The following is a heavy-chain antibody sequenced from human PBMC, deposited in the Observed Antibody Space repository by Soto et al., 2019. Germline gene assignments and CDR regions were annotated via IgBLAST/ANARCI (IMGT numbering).Heavy chain of an antibody. V-gene: IGHV3-33*01. CDR3: ARGGVTGIVGIFGSPLDI. J-gene: IGHJ3*02. CDR1: GFSFTTYG. Sequence: QVLLVESGGGWVQPGRSLRLSCEATGFSFTTYGMHWARQAPGKGLEWVAVIGYDGNNNYYADSVEGRFTISRDNSKNTVYLQMKSLRGDDTAVYYCARGGVTGIVGIFGSPLDIWGQGTVVTVSS. CDR2: IGYDGNNN. D-gene: IGHD1-1*01.